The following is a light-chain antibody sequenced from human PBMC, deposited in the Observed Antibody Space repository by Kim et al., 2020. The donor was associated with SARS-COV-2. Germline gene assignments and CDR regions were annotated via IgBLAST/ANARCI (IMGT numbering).Light chain of an antibody. Sequence: NFMLTQPHSVSESPGKTVTISCTGSSGSIASNYVQWYQQRPGSAPTTVIYEDNQRPSGVPDRFSGSIDSSSNSASLTISGLKTEDEADYYCQSYDSNNCVFGTGTKVTVL. CDR1: SGSIASNY. V-gene: IGLV6-57*02. J-gene: IGLJ1*01. CDR2: EDN. CDR3: QSYDSNNCV.